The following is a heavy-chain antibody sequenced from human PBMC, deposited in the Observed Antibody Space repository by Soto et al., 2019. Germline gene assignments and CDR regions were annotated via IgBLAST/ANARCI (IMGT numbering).Heavy chain of an antibody. CDR3: ARGQGYYYDSSGYYPGAWFDP. J-gene: IGHJ5*02. D-gene: IGHD3-22*01. CDR1: GGSISSGDYY. V-gene: IGHV4-30-4*01. CDR2: IYYSGST. Sequence: PSETLSLTCTVSGGSISSGDYYWSWIRLPPGKGLEWIGYIYYSGSTYYNPSLKSRVTISVDTSKNQFSLKLSSVTAADTAVYYCARGQGYYYDSSGYYPGAWFDPWGQGTLVTVSS.